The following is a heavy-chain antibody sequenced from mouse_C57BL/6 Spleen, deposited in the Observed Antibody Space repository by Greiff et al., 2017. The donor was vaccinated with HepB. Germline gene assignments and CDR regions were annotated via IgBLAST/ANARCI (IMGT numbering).Heavy chain of an antibody. CDR3: ARESGSSRYAMDY. D-gene: IGHD1-1*01. J-gene: IGHJ4*01. V-gene: IGHV3-6*01. Sequence: VQLKESGPGLVKPSQSLSLTCSVTGYSITSGYYWNWIRQFPGNKLEWMGYISYDGSNNYNPSLKNRISITRDTSKNQFFLKLNSVTTEDTATYYCARESGSSRYAMDYWGQGTSVTVSS. CDR1: GYSITSGYY. CDR2: ISYDGSN.